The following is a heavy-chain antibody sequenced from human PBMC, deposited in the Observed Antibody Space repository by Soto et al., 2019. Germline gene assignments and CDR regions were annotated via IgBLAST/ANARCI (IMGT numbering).Heavy chain of an antibody. D-gene: IGHD2-2*01. J-gene: IGHJ4*02. Sequence: ASVKVSCKASGYTFTSYAMHWVRQAPGQRLEWMGWINAGNGNTKYSQKFQGRVTITRDTSASTAYMELSSLRSEDTAVYYCARGGLYQLRNLLDYWGQGTLVTVSS. V-gene: IGHV1-3*01. CDR1: GYTFTSYA. CDR3: ARGGLYQLRNLLDY. CDR2: INAGNGNT.